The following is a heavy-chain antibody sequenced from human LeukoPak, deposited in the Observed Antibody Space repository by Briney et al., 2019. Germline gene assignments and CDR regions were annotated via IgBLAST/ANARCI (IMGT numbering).Heavy chain of an antibody. CDR3: ARDRGYYDFWSGYYPPYYYYYYMDV. CDR2: IKQDGSEK. Sequence: GGSLRLSCAASGFTFSSYWMSWVRQAPGKGLEWVANIKQDGSEKYYVDSVKGRFTISRDNAKNSLYLQMNSLRAEDTAVYYCARDRGYYDFWSGYYPPYYYYYYMDVWGKGTTVTVSS. CDR1: GFTFSSYW. V-gene: IGHV3-7*01. D-gene: IGHD3-3*01. J-gene: IGHJ6*03.